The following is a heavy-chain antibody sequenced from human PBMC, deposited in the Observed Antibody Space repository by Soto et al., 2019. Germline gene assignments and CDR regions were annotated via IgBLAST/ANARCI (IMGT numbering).Heavy chain of an antibody. CDR1: GGSFSGYY. D-gene: IGHD4-17*01. J-gene: IGHJ4*02. CDR3: ARGSTVTTSPFDY. V-gene: IGHV4-34*01. Sequence: QVQLQQWGAGLLKPSETLSLTCAVYGGSFSGYYWSWIRQPPGKGLEWIEEINHSGSTNYNPSLKSRVTISVDTSKNQFSLKLSSVTAADTAVYYCARGSTVTTSPFDYWGQGTLVTVSS. CDR2: INHSGST.